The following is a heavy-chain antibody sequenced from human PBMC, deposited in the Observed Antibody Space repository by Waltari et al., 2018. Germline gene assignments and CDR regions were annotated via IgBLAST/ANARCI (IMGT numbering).Heavy chain of an antibody. Sequence: QVQLVQSGAELKKPGSSVKVSCKVSGGSFSTHAITWVRQAPGQGLEWMGGIIPMFGTANYAQKIEDRVTINPDESMTTAYMHLSSLTSDDTAVYYCARGGLYGQQLLESAFEIWGQGTKVTVSS. CDR3: ARGGLYGQQLLESAFEI. CDR1: GGSFSTHA. V-gene: IGHV1-69*05. J-gene: IGHJ3*02. D-gene: IGHD6-13*01. CDR2: IIPMFGTA.